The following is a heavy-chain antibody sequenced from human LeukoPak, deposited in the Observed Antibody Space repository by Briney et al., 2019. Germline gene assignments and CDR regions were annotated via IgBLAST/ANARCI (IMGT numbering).Heavy chain of an antibody. Sequence: GGSLRLSCAASGFTFSSYAMHWVRQAPGKGLEWVAVISYDGSNKYYADSVKGRFTISRDNSKNTLYLQMNSLRAEDTAVYYCARVTTAIIGDRLSPYTPYFDCWGQGTLVTVSS. V-gene: IGHV3-30*04. CDR1: GFTFSSYA. J-gene: IGHJ4*02. CDR2: ISYDGSNK. CDR3: ARVTTAIIGDRLSPYTPYFDC. D-gene: IGHD2-21*02.